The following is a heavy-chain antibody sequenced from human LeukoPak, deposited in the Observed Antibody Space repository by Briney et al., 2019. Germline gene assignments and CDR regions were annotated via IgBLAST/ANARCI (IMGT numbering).Heavy chain of an antibody. D-gene: IGHD3-22*01. CDR1: GGTFSGYT. CDR3: ARGPYYYDRSGYADT. V-gene: IGHV1-69*02. CDR2: IIPMLGIA. Sequence: ASVKVSCKASGGTFSGYTITWVRQAPGQGLEWMGMIIPMLGIANYAQKFQGRVTITADKSTSTAYMEMSSLRSEDTAVYYCARGPYYYDRSGYADTWGQGTLVTVSS. J-gene: IGHJ5*02.